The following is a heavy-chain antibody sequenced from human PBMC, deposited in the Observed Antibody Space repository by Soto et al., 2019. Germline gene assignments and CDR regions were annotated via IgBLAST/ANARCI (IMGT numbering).Heavy chain of an antibody. V-gene: IGHV4-30-4*01. D-gene: IGHD3-3*02. CDR2: IYYTGST. Sequence: QVQLQESGPGLVKPSQTLSLTCTVSGGSISSGDYYWTWIRQPPGEGLEWIGHIYYTGSTYYNPSLKSRVIISVDTSKKQFSLKLTSVTAADTAVYYCVRGSPRELGLGYWGQGTLVTVSS. J-gene: IGHJ4*02. CDR1: GGSISSGDYY. CDR3: VRGSPRELGLGY.